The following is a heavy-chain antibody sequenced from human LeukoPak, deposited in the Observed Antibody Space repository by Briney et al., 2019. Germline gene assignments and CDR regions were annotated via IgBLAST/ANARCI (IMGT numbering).Heavy chain of an antibody. J-gene: IGHJ4*02. V-gene: IGHV4-34*01. D-gene: IGHD1-26*01. CDR1: GGSSSGYY. CDR3: ARRGRTRYGIVGALCDY. Sequence: SETLSLTCGVYGGSSSGYYWSWIRQPPGKGLEWIGEINHSGSTNYNPSLKSRVTISVDTSKNQFSLKLSSVTAADTAVYYCARRGRTRYGIVGALCDYWGQGTLVTVSS. CDR2: INHSGST.